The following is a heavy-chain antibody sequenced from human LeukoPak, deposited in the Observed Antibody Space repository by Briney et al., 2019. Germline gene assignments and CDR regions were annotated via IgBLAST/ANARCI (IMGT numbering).Heavy chain of an antibody. Sequence: GGSLGLFHAACGYTFGDYAMLWVRQAPGKGLECVFDLSGDGDSTYYGDSMKGRFTISRDNSKNSLYLQMNSLRTEDTALYYCAQELGGSGSYYTVGFDYWGQGTLVTVSS. J-gene: IGHJ4*02. CDR1: GYTFGDYA. CDR2: LSGDGDST. D-gene: IGHD3-10*01. V-gene: IGHV3-43*02. CDR3: AQELGGSGSYYTVGFDY.